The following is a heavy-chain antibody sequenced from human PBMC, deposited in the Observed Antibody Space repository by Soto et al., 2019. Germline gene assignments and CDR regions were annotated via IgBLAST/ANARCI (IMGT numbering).Heavy chain of an antibody. V-gene: IGHV4-4*08. CDR2: IYSSGTT. J-gene: IGHJ4*02. D-gene: IGHD6-19*01. Sequence: QVQLQESGPGLVKPSETLSLTCTVSGGSIRSYYWSWIRQPPGKGLEWIGYIYSSGTTNYNPSVKSRVTISVGTSKNQFSLKLSSVTAADTAGYYCARGSGWYYYWGQGTLVTVSS. CDR3: ARGSGWYYY. CDR1: GGSIRSYY.